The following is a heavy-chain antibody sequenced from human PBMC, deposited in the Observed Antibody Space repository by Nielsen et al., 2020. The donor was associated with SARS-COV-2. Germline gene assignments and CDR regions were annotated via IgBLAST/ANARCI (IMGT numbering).Heavy chain of an antibody. J-gene: IGHJ4*02. V-gene: IGHV3-30-3*01. Sequence: GGSLRLSCAASGFTFSSYAMHWVRQAPGKGLEWVAVISYDGSNKYYADSVKGRFTISRENSKNTLYLQMNSLRAEDTAVYYCASARAPYSSGSPLAGDYWGQGTLVTVSS. D-gene: IGHD6-19*01. CDR1: GFTFSSYA. CDR3: ASARAPYSSGSPLAGDY. CDR2: ISYDGSNK.